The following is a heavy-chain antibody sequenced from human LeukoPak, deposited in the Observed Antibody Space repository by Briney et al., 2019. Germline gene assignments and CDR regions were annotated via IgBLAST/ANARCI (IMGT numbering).Heavy chain of an antibody. CDR3: ARERRNTAAAGQGFDY. J-gene: IGHJ4*02. V-gene: IGHV3-66*01. D-gene: IGHD6-13*01. Sequence: GGSLRLSCAASGVIVSSHYMTWVRQAPGKGLEWVSVIYISGTTFYADSAKGRFTISRDTSKNTLFLQMTGLRAEDTAVYYCARERRNTAAAGQGFDYWGPGTPVTVSS. CDR2: IYISGTT. CDR1: GVIVSSHY.